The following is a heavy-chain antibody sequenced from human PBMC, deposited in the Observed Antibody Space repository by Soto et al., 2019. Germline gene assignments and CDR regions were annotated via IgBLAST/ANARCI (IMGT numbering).Heavy chain of an antibody. CDR2: LSDTGVSP. D-gene: IGHD5-18*01. CDR3: AKMTSDSYGRNYGMDV. CDR1: GFTFSSYA. Sequence: VQLVESGGGVVQPGRSLRLSCAASGFTFSSYAMSWVRQAPGKGLEWVSALSDTGVSPYYADSVKGRFTISRDNSKNTLFLQMDSLRVEDTAIYYCAKMTSDSYGRNYGMDVWGQGTTVTVSS. V-gene: IGHV3-23*04. J-gene: IGHJ6*02.